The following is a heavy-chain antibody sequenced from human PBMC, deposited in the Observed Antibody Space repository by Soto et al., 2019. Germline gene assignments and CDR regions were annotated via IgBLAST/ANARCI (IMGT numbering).Heavy chain of an antibody. J-gene: IGHJ4*02. CDR3: ATYSGYDRFHDY. CDR1: GYTFTSYG. V-gene: IGHV1-18*01. CDR2: ISANSGNT. Sequence: GASVKVSCKASGYTFTSYGISWVRQAPGQGLEWMGWISANSGNTNYAQKLQGRVTMTTDTSTSTVYMELSSLRSEDTAVYYCATYSGYDRFHDYWGQGTLVTVSS. D-gene: IGHD5-12*01.